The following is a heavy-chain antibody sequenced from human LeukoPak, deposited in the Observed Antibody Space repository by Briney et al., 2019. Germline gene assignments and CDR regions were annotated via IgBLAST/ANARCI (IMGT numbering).Heavy chain of an antibody. D-gene: IGHD1-26*01. CDR1: GFTFSSYG. CDR2: ISGSGGRT. Sequence: AGGSLRLSCATSGFTFSSYGMSWVRQAPGKGLEWVSAISGSGGRTYYADSVKGRFITSRDNSNNTLYLQMNSLRAEDTAVYYCAKLSGSYKLDYWGQGTLVTVSS. J-gene: IGHJ4*02. CDR3: AKLSGSYKLDY. V-gene: IGHV3-23*01.